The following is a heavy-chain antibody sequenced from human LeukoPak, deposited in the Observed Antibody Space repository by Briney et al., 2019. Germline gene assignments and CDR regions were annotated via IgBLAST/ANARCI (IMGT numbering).Heavy chain of an antibody. Sequence: PSETLSLTCSVSGSSINSHYWSWIRQSPGKGLGWIGYVFNGGSTNYNPSLKSRVTMSLDTSRDQFSLRLSSVTAADTAIYYCASRPADSTWFGVFDYWSQGTLVTVSS. J-gene: IGHJ4*02. D-gene: IGHD3-10*01. CDR1: GSSINSHY. CDR3: ASRPADSTWFGVFDY. CDR2: VFNGGST. V-gene: IGHV4-59*11.